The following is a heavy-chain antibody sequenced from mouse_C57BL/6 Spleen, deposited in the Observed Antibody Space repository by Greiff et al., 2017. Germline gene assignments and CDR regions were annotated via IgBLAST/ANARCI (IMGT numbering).Heavy chain of an antibody. D-gene: IGHD2-12*01. CDR2: IYPGDGDT. V-gene: IGHV1-82*01. CDR3: ARPYYSHFDY. CDR1: GYAFSSSW. J-gene: IGHJ2*01. Sequence: QVQLQQSGPELVKPGASVKISCKASGYAFSSSWMNWVKQRPGKGLEWIGRIYPGDGDTNYNGKFKGKATLTADKSSSTAYMQLSSLTSEDSAVYFCARPYYSHFDYWGQGTTLTVSS.